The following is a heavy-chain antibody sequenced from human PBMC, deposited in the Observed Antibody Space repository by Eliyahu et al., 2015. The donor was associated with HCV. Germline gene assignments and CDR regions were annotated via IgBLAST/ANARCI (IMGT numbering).Heavy chain of an antibody. CDR3: ARGLSEGDYIEDAFDV. Sequence: QVELXQSGAEVKXPXASVKXXCKASGYSFXNFGVSWVRQAPGQGLEWMGWISTYNGNTDYAQKFQGRVTMTTDTSTATVYMELRSLRSGDTAVYYCARGLSEGDYIEDAFDVWGQGTMVTVSS. CDR1: GYSFXNFG. D-gene: IGHD4-17*01. CDR2: ISTYNGNT. J-gene: IGHJ3*01. V-gene: IGHV1-18*01.